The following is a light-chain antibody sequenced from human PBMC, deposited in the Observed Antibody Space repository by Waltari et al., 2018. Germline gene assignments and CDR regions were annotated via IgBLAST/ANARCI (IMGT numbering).Light chain of an antibody. V-gene: IGKV4-1*01. CDR2: GAS. CDR1: QSVFFRPNSKNY. J-gene: IGKJ4*01. Sequence: DIVMTQSPDSLAVSLGERATINCKSSQSVFFRPNSKNYLSWFQQKPGPPPKLLISGASPRACGVPGRFSGGGSGTDFPLTSSRLQADDVAHYYYQHVYDSPFTFGGGTKVEIK. CDR3: QHVYDSPFT.